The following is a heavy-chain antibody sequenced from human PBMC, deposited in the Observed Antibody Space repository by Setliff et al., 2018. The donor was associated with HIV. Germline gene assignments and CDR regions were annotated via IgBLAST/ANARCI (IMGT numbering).Heavy chain of an antibody. Sequence: GGSLRLSCAASGFTFATAWMNWVRRAPGKGLEWVARIREEAHGGETEYAAAVKGRFTISRDDSKNTLYLQMNSLKTDDTAVYYCTRDLNLPGGEAFDIWGQGTMVTVSS. CDR2: IREEAHGGET. CDR3: TRDLNLPGGEAFDI. V-gene: IGHV3-15*01. D-gene: IGHD2-2*01. CDR1: GFTFATAW. J-gene: IGHJ3*02.